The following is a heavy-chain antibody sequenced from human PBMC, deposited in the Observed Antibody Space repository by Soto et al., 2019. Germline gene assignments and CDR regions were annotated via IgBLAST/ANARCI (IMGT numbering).Heavy chain of an antibody. V-gene: IGHV3-30-3*01. Sequence: PGGSLRLSSAASGFTFRSYAMHGVRQAPGKGLEWVAVMSYDGSNKYYADSVKGRFTISRDNSKNTLYLQMNSLRTDDTAVYYCARDRWFGEVQTFDIWGQGTMVTVSS. CDR2: MSYDGSNK. CDR3: ARDRWFGEVQTFDI. J-gene: IGHJ3*02. D-gene: IGHD3-10*01. CDR1: GFTFRSYA.